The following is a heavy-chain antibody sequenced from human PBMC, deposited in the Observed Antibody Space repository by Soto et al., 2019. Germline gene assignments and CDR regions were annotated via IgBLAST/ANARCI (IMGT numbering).Heavy chain of an antibody. CDR1: GGSISSGYYY. V-gene: IGHV4-30-4*01. CDR3: ARDYRDGFDN. D-gene: IGHD1-26*01. CDR2: IYYSGNT. J-gene: IGHJ4*02. Sequence: SETLSLTCSVSGGSISSGYYYWSWIRQPPGKGLEWIGNIYYSGNTYYNPSLKSRLIISIDTSKNQFSLKVSSVTATDTAVYYCARDYRDGFDNWGQGILVTVSS.